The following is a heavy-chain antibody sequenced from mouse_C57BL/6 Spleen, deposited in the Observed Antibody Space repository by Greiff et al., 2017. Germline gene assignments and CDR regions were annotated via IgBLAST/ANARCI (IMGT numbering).Heavy chain of an antibody. CDR3: AIYYDYEGYFGY. Sequence: QVQLKQSGAELARPGASVKMSCKASGYTFTSYTMHWVKQRPGQGLEWIGYINPSSGYTKYNQKFKDKATLTADKSSSTAYMQLSSLTSEDSAVYYCAIYYDYEGYFGYWGQGTTLPVSS. D-gene: IGHD2-4*01. CDR2: INPSSGYT. CDR1: GYTFTSYT. V-gene: IGHV1-4*01. J-gene: IGHJ2*01.